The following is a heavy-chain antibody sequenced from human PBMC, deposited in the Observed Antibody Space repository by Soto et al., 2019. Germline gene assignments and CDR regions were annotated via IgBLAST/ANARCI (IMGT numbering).Heavy chain of an antibody. J-gene: IGHJ6*02. CDR2: ISGSGGST. CDR1: GFTFSSYA. Sequence: GGSLRLSCAASGFTFSSYAMTWVRQAPGKGLEWVSSISGSGGSTYYAGSVKGRFTISRDNSKNTLYLQMNSLRAEDTAVYYCARDQRGRYCSGGSCNYYYYGMDVWGQGTTVTVSS. CDR3: ARDQRGRYCSGGSCNYYYYGMDV. V-gene: IGHV3-23*01. D-gene: IGHD2-15*01.